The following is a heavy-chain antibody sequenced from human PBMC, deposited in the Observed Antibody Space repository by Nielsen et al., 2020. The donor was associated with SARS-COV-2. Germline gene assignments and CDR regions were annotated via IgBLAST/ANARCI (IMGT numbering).Heavy chain of an antibody. CDR2: INHSGST. Sequence: SETLSLTCAVYGGSFSGYYWSWIRQPPGKGLEWIGEINHSGSTNYNPSLKSRVTISVDTSKNQFSLKLSSVTAADTAVYYCASNTRRPTYCSGGSCYPWGQGTLVTVSS. J-gene: IGHJ5*02. CDR3: ASNTRRPTYCSGGSCYP. CDR1: GGSFSGYY. V-gene: IGHV4-34*01. D-gene: IGHD2-15*01.